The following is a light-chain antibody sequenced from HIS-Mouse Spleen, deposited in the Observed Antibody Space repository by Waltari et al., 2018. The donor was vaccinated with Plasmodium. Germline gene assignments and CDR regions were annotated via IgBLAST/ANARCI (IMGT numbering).Light chain of an antibody. CDR2: EGS. Sequence: QSALTQPASVSGSPGQSITISCTGTSSAVGSYNLFSWYQQHPGKAPKLMIYEGSKRPSGVSNRCSGSKSGNTASLTISGLQAEDEADYYCCSYAGSSSWVFGGGTKLTVL. V-gene: IGLV2-23*01. J-gene: IGLJ3*02. CDR3: CSYAGSSSWV. CDR1: SSAVGSYNL.